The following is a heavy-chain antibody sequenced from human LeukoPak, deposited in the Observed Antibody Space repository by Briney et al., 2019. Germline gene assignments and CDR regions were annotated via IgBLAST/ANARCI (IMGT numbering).Heavy chain of an antibody. CDR3: ARSMYYYDSSGYYFRVQDWYYFDY. CDR1: GGTFSSYA. Sequence: SVKVSCKASGGTFSSYAISWVRQAPGQGLEWIGGIIPIFGTANYAQKFQGRVTITADESTSTAYMELSSLRSEDTAVYYCARSMYYYDSSGYYFRVQDWYYFDYWGQGTLVTVSS. V-gene: IGHV1-69*13. D-gene: IGHD3-22*01. J-gene: IGHJ4*02. CDR2: IIPIFGTA.